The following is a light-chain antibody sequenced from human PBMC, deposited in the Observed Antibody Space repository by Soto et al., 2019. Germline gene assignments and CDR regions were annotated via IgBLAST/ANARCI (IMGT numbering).Light chain of an antibody. Sequence: EVVLTQSPCTLSLSPGERVTLSCRASQSVASSYLAWYQQKPGRAPRLLFYSASSRATGIPDRFRGSGSGTDFTLTISRLEPEDFAVYYCHHFGSLPETFGQGTKVDIK. CDR3: HHFGSLPET. CDR2: SAS. J-gene: IGKJ1*01. CDR1: QSVASSY. V-gene: IGKV3-20*01.